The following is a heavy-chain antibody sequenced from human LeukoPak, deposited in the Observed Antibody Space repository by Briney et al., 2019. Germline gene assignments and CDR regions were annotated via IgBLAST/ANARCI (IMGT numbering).Heavy chain of an antibody. CDR1: GYRFTSYW. D-gene: IGHD2-2*01. V-gene: IGHV5-51*01. CDR3: ARSTWGTSRSPYYYMDV. J-gene: IGHJ6*03. CDR2: IYPGDSDT. Sequence: NTGESLKISCKGSGYRFTSYWIGWVRQMPGKGLEWMGSIYPGDSDTRYSPSFQGQVTISADKSISTAYLQWSSLKASDTAMYYCARSTWGTSRSPYYYMDVWGKGTTVTVSS.